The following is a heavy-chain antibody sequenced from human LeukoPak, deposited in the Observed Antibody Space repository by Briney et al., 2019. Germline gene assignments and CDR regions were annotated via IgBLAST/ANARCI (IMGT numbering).Heavy chain of an antibody. CDR1: GFTFSSYW. D-gene: IGHD3-10*01. CDR3: ARAPPRRLLWFGMDV. J-gene: IGHJ6*04. V-gene: IGHV3-7*03. CDR2: IKQDGSEK. Sequence: GGSLRLSCAASGFTFSSYWMSWVRQAPGKGLEWVANIKQDGSEKYYVDSVKGRFTISRDNAKNSLYLQMSSLRAEDTAVYYCARAPPRRLLWFGMDVWGKGTTVTVSS.